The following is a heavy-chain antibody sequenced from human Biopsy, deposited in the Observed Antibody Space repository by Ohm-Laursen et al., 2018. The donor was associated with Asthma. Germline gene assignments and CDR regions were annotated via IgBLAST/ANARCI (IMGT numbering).Heavy chain of an antibody. CDR2: IHYGGST. D-gene: IGHD2-15*01. V-gene: IGHV4-59*01. CDR3: AGFCSGGNCPDH. CDR1: GVSIRSYY. Sequence: SETLSLTCTVSGVSIRSYYWTWIRQPPGKGLEWIGNIHYGGSTYSNPSLKSRVTISVDTSKKQISLRLSSVIAADTAVYYCAGFCSGGNCPDHWGQGTLVTVSS. J-gene: IGHJ4*02.